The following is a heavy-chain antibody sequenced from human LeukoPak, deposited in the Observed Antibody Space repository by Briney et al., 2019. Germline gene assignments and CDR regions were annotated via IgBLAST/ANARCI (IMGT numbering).Heavy chain of an antibody. D-gene: IGHD5-24*01. CDR2: IYYIGST. V-gene: IGHV4-59*01. Sequence: PSETLSLTCTVSGGSISNYYWNWIRQPPGKGLEWIGYIYYIGSTNYNPSLKSRVTMSVDTSKNQFSLNLKSVTPEDTAVYYCARTGDGYNYYNYYYMDVWGKGTTVTVTS. CDR1: GGSISNYY. J-gene: IGHJ6*03. CDR3: ARTGDGYNYYNYYYMDV.